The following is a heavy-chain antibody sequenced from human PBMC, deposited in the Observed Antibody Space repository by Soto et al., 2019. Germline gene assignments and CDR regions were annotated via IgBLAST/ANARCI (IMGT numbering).Heavy chain of an antibody. J-gene: IGHJ6*02. CDR2: IYYSGST. CDR3: ARRSGDDFWSGFSAMDV. CDR1: GGSISSYY. D-gene: IGHD3-3*01. Sequence: LSLTCTVSGGSISSYYWSWIRQPPGKGLEWIGNIYYSGSTNYNPSLQSRVTISVDTSKNQFSLKLSSVTAADTAVYYCARRSGDDFWSGFSAMDVWGQGTTVTVSS. V-gene: IGHV4-59*01.